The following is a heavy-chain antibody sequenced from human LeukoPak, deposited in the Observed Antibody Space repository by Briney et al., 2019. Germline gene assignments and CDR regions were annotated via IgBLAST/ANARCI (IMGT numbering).Heavy chain of an antibody. V-gene: IGHV3-53*01. D-gene: IGHD3-22*01. CDR3: ARDLNYYDDSGPYGAGY. J-gene: IGHJ4*02. Sequence: PGGSLRLSCAASGFTVSSNYMSWVRQAPGKGLEWVSVIYKSDTTYYADSVKGRFTISRDNSKNTLYLQMNSLRAEDTAVYYCARDLNYYDDSGPYGAGYWGQGTLVTVSS. CDR1: GFTVSSNY. CDR2: IYKSDTT.